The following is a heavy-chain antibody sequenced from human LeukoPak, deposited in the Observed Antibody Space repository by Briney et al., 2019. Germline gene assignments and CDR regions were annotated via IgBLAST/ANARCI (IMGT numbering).Heavy chain of an antibody. J-gene: IGHJ3*02. V-gene: IGHV4-59*01. CDR2: IYYSGST. CDR1: GGSISTYY. D-gene: IGHD3-10*01. CDR3: ARGFGSGSPRAFDI. Sequence: SETLSLTCTVSGGSISTYYWSWIRQPPGKGLEWIGYIYYSGSTNYNPSLQSRVTISVDTSKNQFSLNLNSVTAADTAIYYCARGFGSGSPRAFDIWGQGTMVTVSS.